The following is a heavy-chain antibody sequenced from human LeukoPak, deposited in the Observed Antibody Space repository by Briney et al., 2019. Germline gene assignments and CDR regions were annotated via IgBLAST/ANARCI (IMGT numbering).Heavy chain of an antibody. CDR1: GGSITSGGHF. Sequence: SETLSLTCTVSGGSITSGGHFWSWIRQHPGKGLEWIGFIYYSGATYYNSSLKSQVTISADTSKNQLSLKLSSVTAADTAVYYCAGGPMIRELRYYYYGMDVWGQGTTVIVSS. CDR2: IYYSGAT. CDR3: AGGPMIRELRYYYYGMDV. J-gene: IGHJ6*02. D-gene: IGHD3-10*01. V-gene: IGHV4-31*01.